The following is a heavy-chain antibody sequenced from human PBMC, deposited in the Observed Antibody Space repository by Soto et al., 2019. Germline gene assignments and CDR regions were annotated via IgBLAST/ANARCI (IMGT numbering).Heavy chain of an antibody. Sequence: ETLSSTCAVSASSMSGFYWGWVRQPPGKGLEWIGSILHSGNSYYNPSLKIRVILSVDTSKNQFSLNLTAAIAADTAVYYCAREDDGMDVWGQGTPVTVSS. CDR2: ILHSGNS. J-gene: IGHJ6*02. V-gene: IGHV4-38-2*02. CDR1: ASSMSGFY. CDR3: AREDDGMDV.